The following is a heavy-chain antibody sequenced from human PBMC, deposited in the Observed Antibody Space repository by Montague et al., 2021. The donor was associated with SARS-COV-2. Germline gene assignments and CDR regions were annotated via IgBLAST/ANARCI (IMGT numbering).Heavy chain of an antibody. CDR3: ARVGRQQLVRLSGMDV. V-gene: IGHV4-39*07. CDR2: IYYSGST. J-gene: IGHJ6*02. CDR1: GGSISSSSYC. D-gene: IGHD6-13*01. Sequence: SETRSLTCTVSGGSISSSSYCWGWIRQPPGKGLEWIGSIYYSGSTYYXPSLKSRVTISVDTSKNQFSLKLSSVTAADTAVYYCARVGRQQLVRLSGMDVWGQGTTVTVSS.